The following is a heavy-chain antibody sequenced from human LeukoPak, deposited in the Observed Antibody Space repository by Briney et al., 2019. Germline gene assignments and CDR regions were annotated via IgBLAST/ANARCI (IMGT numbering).Heavy chain of an antibody. CDR1: GFIFSGYG. D-gene: IGHD3-10*01. Sequence: GGSLRLSCAASGFIFSGYGMHWVRQAPGKGLEWVALIAHDGSTIHYADSVKGRFTISRDNSKNTLYLQMNNLRVEDTAIYYCAKDRIVISFGDVSKHWGQGTLVTVSS. J-gene: IGHJ1*01. CDR2: IAHDGSTI. CDR3: AKDRIVISFGDVSKH. V-gene: IGHV3-30*18.